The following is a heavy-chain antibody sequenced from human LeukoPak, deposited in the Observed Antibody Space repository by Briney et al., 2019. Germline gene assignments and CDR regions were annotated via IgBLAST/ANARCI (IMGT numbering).Heavy chain of an antibody. CDR1: GFTFDDYG. CDR3: ARGALRWETDFDY. Sequence: GGSLRLSCAASGFTFDDYGMSWVRQAPGKGLEWVSSISSSSGYIYYADSVKGRFTISRDNAKNSLYLQMNSLRAEDTAVYYCARGALRWETDFDYWGQGTLVTVSS. J-gene: IGHJ4*02. D-gene: IGHD4-23*01. CDR2: ISSSSGYI. V-gene: IGHV3-21*01.